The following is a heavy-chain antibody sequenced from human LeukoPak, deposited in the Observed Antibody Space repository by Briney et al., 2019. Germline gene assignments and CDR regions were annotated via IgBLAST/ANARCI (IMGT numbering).Heavy chain of an antibody. CDR2: INHSGST. V-gene: IGHV4-34*01. D-gene: IGHD3-10*01. CDR1: GFTFSTYS. CDR3: ARPRQHLVRGGGDALDI. J-gene: IGHJ3*02. Sequence: PGGSLRLSCAASGFTFSTYSMNWVRQPPGKGLEWIGEINHSGSTNYNPSLKSRVTISVDTSKNQFSLKLSSVTAADTAVNYCARPRQHLVRGGGDALDIWGQGTMVTVSS.